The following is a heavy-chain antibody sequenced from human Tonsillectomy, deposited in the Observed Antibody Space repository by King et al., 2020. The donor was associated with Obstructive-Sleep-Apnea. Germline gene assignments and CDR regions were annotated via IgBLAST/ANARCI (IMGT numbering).Heavy chain of an antibody. V-gene: IGHV1-69*10. CDR3: ARLTYYYDSSGLLGYDAFDI. Sequence: QLVQSGAEVKKPGSSVKVSCKASGGTFSSYAISWVRQAPGQGLEWMGGIIPILGIANYAQKFQGRVTITADKSTSTAYMELSSLRSEDTAVYYCARLTYYYDSSGLLGYDAFDIWGQGTMVTVSS. J-gene: IGHJ3*02. D-gene: IGHD3-22*01. CDR2: IIPILGIA. CDR1: GGTFSSYA.